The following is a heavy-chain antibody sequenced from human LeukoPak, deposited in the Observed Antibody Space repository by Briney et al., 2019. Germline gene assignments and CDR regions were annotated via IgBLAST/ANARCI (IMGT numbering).Heavy chain of an antibody. Sequence: GSSVKVSCKASGGTFSSYTISWVRQAPGQGLEWMGRIIPILGIANYAQKFQGRVTITADKSTSTAYMELSSLRSEDTAVYYCARGENWSGPYYYYMDVWGKGTTVTVSS. J-gene: IGHJ6*03. V-gene: IGHV1-69*02. D-gene: IGHD3-3*01. CDR1: GGTFSSYT. CDR2: IIPILGIA. CDR3: ARGENWSGPYYYYMDV.